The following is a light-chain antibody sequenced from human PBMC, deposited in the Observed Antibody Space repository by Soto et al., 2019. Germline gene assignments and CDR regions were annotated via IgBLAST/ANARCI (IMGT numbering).Light chain of an antibody. CDR3: SSYTTSSTLDVV. CDR1: NIGSES. Sequence: SYELTQPPSVSVAPGQTARITCGGNNIGSESLHWYQQKPGQAPVLVVYDDTDRPSGVSNRFSGSKSGNTASLTISGLQAEDEADYYCSSYTTSSTLDVVFGGGTKLTVL. CDR2: DDT. J-gene: IGLJ2*01. V-gene: IGLV3-21*02.